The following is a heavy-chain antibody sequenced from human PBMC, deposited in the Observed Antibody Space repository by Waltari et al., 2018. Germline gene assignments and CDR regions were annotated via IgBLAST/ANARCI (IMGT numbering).Heavy chain of an antibody. CDR3: ARVELLGQDY. CDR2: IYSGGST. V-gene: IGHV3-53*01. Sequence: EVQLVESGGGLIQPGGSLTLSCAASWFTVSRNHISWVRQAPGKGLEWVSVIYSGGSTYYADSVKGRFTISRDNSKNTLYLQMNSLRAEDTAVYYCARVELLGQDYWGQGTLVTVSS. J-gene: IGHJ4*02. D-gene: IGHD1-26*01. CDR1: WFTVSRNH.